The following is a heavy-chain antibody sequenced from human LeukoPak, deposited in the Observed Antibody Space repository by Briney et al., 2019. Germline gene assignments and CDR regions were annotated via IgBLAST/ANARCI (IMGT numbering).Heavy chain of an antibody. CDR1: GYSFTDYW. D-gene: IGHD1-26*01. CDR3: ARLHWGNSGRYLDY. CDR2: IYPGDSDT. J-gene: IGHJ4*02. Sequence: PGESLKISCQSSGYSFTDYWIVWVRQVPGKGLEWMGIIYPGDSDTRYSPSFQGQVTISGDKSISTAYLQWSTLKASDTAMYYCARLHWGNSGRYLDYWGQGTLVTVSS. V-gene: IGHV5-51*01.